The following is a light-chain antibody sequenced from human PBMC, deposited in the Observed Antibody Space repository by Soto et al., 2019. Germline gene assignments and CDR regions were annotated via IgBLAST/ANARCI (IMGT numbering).Light chain of an antibody. V-gene: IGKV3-11*01. CDR1: QYVDSH. CDR2: DAS. CDR3: QHHSNWPPIT. Sequence: EIVLTQSPATLSLSPGERATLSCGVSQYVDSHLAWYQQKPGKAPRLVIHDASDRATGIPGRFSGSGSGTVFSLTISRLEPEDFAVYYCQHHSNWPPITFGQGTRLEIK. J-gene: IGKJ5*01.